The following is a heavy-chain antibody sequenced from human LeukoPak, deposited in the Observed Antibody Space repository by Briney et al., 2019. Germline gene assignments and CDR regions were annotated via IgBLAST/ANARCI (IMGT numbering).Heavy chain of an antibody. D-gene: IGHD2-21*01. CDR1: GSTFSSYT. J-gene: IGHJ3*02. CDR3: ARYCGGDCYRSDAFDI. Sequence: GSLRLSCADSGSTFSSYTMNWVRQGPGKGLEWVSSISSSSSNIYYADSVKGRFTISRDNAKNTLYLQMNSLRAEDTAVYYCARYCGGDCYRSDAFDIWGQGTMVTVSS. CDR2: ISSSSSNI. V-gene: IGHV3-21*01.